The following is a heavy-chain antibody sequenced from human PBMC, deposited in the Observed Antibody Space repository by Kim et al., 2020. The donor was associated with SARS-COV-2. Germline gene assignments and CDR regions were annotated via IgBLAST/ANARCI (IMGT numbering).Heavy chain of an antibody. CDR3: ARGAGWYNP. CDR1: GGSISPDY. J-gene: IGHJ5*02. D-gene: IGHD1-1*01. CDR2: IYYSGRT. V-gene: IGHV4-59*01. Sequence: SETLSLTCTVSGGSISPDYWSWLRQPPGKGLEWIGYIYYSGRTKYNPFLQSRVTISVDTSKHQFSLKLSSMTAADTAVYYCARGAGWYNPWGRGTLVTVS.